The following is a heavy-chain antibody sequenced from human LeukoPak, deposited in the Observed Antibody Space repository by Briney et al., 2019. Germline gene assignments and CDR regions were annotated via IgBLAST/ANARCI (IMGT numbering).Heavy chain of an antibody. J-gene: IGHJ4*02. CDR3: ARVGFCSSTSCYPLDY. Sequence: SETLSLTCTVSGGSVSSYYWSWIRQPPGKGLEWIGYIYYSGSTNYNPSLKSRATISVDTSKNQFSLKLSSVTAADTAVYYCARVGFCSSTSCYPLDYWGQGTLVTVSS. CDR1: GGSVSSYY. V-gene: IGHV4-59*02. CDR2: IYYSGST. D-gene: IGHD2-2*01.